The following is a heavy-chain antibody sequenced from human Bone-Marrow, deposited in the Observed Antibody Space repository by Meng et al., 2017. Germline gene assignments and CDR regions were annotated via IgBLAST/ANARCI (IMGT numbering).Heavy chain of an antibody. J-gene: IGHJ3*02. Sequence: SETLSLTCTVSGYSISSGYYWGWMRQPPGKGLEWIGSIYQSGSTHYNPSLRSRLNISVDTSKSQISLRLSSVTAADTALYYCARDRGYYASDIWGQGTMVTVSS. V-gene: IGHV4-38-2*02. CDR2: IYQSGST. CDR1: GYSISSGYY. CDR3: ARDRGYYASDI. D-gene: IGHD3-22*01.